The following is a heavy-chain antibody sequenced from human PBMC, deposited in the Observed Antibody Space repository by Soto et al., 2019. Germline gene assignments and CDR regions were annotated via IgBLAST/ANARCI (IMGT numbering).Heavy chain of an antibody. CDR1: GYTFTGYY. CDR3: ARVVSSIAARPGAFDI. D-gene: IGHD6-6*01. Sequence: ASVKVSCKASGYTFTGYYMHWVRQAPGQGLEWMGWINPNSGGTNYAQKFQGWVTMTRDTSISTAYMELSRLRSDDTAVYYCARVVSSIAARPGAFDIWGQGTMVTVSS. CDR2: INPNSGGT. V-gene: IGHV1-2*04. J-gene: IGHJ3*02.